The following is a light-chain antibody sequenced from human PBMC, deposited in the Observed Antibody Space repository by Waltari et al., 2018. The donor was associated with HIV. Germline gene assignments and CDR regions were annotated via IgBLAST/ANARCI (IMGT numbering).Light chain of an antibody. CDR2: GAS. CDR1: QSVSSRS. V-gene: IGKV3-20*01. CDR3: QQYGASPRT. J-gene: IGKJ1*01. Sequence: EIVLTQSPGTLSLSPGERATLSCRASQSVSSRSLAWYQQRPGQAPRLLISGASSRATGIPDRFSGRASGTDFTLTISRLEPEDFAVYYCQQYGASPRTFGQGTKVEIK.